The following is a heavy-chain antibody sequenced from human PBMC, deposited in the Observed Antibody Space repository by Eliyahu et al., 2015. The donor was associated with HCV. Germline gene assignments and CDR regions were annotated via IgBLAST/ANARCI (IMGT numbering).Heavy chain of an antibody. Sequence: EVQLVQSGVEVKKPGESLKISCEGSGYSFANYWIGWVRQMPGKGLEWMGIIWPGDFDTRYNPSFQGQVTIFVDRSLNTAYLQWDSLTPSDTAMYYCARHAKWGDAFDLWGQGXMVTVSS. J-gene: IGHJ3*01. CDR2: IWPGDFDT. V-gene: IGHV5-51*01. CDR1: GYSFANYW. CDR3: ARHAKWGDAFDL. D-gene: IGHD7-27*01.